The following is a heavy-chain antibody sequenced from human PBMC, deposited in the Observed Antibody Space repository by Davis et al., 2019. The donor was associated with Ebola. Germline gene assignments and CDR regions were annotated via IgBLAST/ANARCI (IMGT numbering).Heavy chain of an antibody. CDR3: AAGGLGGGFDI. J-gene: IGHJ3*02. V-gene: IGHV1-24*01. CDR2: FDPEDAEA. D-gene: IGHD2-15*01. Sequence: ASVKVSCKVSGYTLSELSIHWVRQAPGKGLEWMGYFDPEDAEAIYAQNFQDRVTMTEDTSTDTAYMELGSLRSEDTAIYYCAAGGLGGGFDIWGHGTMVTVSS. CDR1: GYTLSELS.